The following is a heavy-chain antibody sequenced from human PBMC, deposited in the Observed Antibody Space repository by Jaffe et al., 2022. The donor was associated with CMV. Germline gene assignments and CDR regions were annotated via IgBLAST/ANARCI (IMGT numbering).Heavy chain of an antibody. D-gene: IGHD3-16*01. J-gene: IGHJ5*02. V-gene: IGHV4-34*01. CDR1: GGSFSGDY. CDR2: INRSGSA. CDR3: ARVGRITNTLKNWFDP. Sequence: QVHLQQWGAGLLKPSETLSLTCAVYGGSFSGDYWSWIRQPPGKGLEWIGEINRSGSANYNPSLKSRVTISVDTSKNKFSLKLTSVTAADTAVYYCARVGRITNTLKNWFDPWGQGTLVTVSS.